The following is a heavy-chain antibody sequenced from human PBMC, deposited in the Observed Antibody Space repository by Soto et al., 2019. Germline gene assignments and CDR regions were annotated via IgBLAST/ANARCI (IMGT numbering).Heavy chain of an antibody. J-gene: IGHJ6*02. Sequence: GESLKISCKGSGYSFTSYWIGWVRQMPGKGLEWMGIIYPGDSDTRYSPSFQGQVTISADKSISTAYLQWSSLKASDTAMYYCASLFSTYYYGMDVWGQGTTVTVSS. CDR3: ASLFSTYYYGMDV. V-gene: IGHV5-51*01. CDR2: IYPGDSDT. CDR1: GYSFTSYW.